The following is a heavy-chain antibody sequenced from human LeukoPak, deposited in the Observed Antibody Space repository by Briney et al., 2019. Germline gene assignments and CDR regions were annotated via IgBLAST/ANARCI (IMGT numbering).Heavy chain of an antibody. J-gene: IGHJ3*02. D-gene: IGHD1-26*01. V-gene: IGHV5-51*01. CDR2: IYPGDSDT. CDR3: ARQYSVGATADAFDI. CDR1: GYSFTSYW. Sequence: GESLKISCKGSGYSFTSYWIGWVRQVPGKGMEWMGIIYPGDSDTRYSPSFQGQVTISADKSISTAYLQWSSLKASDTAMYYCARQYSVGATADAFDIWGQGTMVTVSS.